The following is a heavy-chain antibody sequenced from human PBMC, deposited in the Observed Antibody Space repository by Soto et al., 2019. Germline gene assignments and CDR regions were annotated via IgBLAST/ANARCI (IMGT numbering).Heavy chain of an antibody. D-gene: IGHD2-8*01. CDR1: GFTFYNYA. V-gene: IGHV3-23*01. Sequence: EVQLLESGGGLVRPGGSLRLSCAASGFTFYNYAMNWVRQAPGKGLEWVSTISGGGDGTYYADSVKCRFTISRDNSRNTLYLQMNSLRAEDTAVYYCAKKGLGSLATYCTTGDCHYAFDVWGQGTLVTVSS. J-gene: IGHJ3*01. CDR3: AKKGLGSLATYCTTGDCHYAFDV. CDR2: ISGGGDGT.